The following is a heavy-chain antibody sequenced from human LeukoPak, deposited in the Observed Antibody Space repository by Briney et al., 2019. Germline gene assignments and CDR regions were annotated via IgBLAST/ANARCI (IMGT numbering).Heavy chain of an antibody. CDR1: GGSISSSSYY. CDR2: IYYSGST. CDR3: ARHRGGLVGATRSAFDI. D-gene: IGHD1-26*01. V-gene: IGHV4-39*01. J-gene: IGHJ3*02. Sequence: SETLSLTCTVSGGSISSSSYYWGWIRQPPGKGLEWIGSIYYSGSTYYNPSLKSRVTISVDTSKNQFSLKLSSVTAADTAVYYSARHRGGLVGATRSAFDIWGQGTMVTVSS.